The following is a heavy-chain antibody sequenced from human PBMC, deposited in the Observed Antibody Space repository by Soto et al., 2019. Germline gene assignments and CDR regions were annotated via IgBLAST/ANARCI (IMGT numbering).Heavy chain of an antibody. D-gene: IGHD3-22*01. CDR2: INHSGST. CDR3: ARVNKIAVAGRTYYYDSSGYPRIDY. Sequence: PSETLSLTCAVYGGSFSGYYWSWIRQPPGKGLEWIGEINHSGSTNYNPSLKSRVTISVDTSKNQFSLKLSSVTAADTAVYYCARVNKIAVAGRTYYYDSSGYPRIDYWGQGTLVTVSS. J-gene: IGHJ4*02. V-gene: IGHV4-34*01. CDR1: GGSFSGYY.